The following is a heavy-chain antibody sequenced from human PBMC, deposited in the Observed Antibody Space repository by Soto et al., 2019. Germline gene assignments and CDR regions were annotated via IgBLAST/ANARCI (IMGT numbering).Heavy chain of an antibody. D-gene: IGHD4-17*01. J-gene: IGHJ5*02. CDR1: GGSINSYD. V-gene: IGHV4-59*08. CDR3: ARHVAENPGDYIPPNWFDP. Sequence: PSETLALTCTVSGGSINSYDWSWFRQPPGKGLEWIGYIYYSGSTNYNPSLKSRVTISVDTSKNQFSLKLSSVTAADTAVYYCARHVAENPGDYIPPNWFDPWGQGTLVTVSP. CDR2: IYYSGST.